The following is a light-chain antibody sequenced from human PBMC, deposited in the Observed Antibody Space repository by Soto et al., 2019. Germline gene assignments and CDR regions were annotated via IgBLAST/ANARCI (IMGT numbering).Light chain of an antibody. J-gene: IGLJ1*01. Sequence: QSVLTQPASVSGSPGQSITISCTGTSSDVGSYNLVSWYQQHPGKAPKVMVYEVSKRPSGVSNRFSGSKSGNTASLTISGLQSEDEADYYCCSYGGGSSPLYVFGTGTKLTVL. CDR2: EVS. CDR3: CSYGGGSSPLYV. CDR1: SSDVGSYNL. V-gene: IGLV2-23*02.